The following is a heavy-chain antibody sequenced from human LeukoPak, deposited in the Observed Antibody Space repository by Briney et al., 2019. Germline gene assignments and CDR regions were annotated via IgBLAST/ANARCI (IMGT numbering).Heavy chain of an antibody. Sequence: GGSLRLSCAPSGVTFSSNDIHGVRQCPGKGREWMSFIKFDGSYKLYADSVKGRFTVSRDNAKNTVYLEMKRLRDEDTAFYYCAKDSDWSCDYWGQGTLVTVYS. CDR2: IKFDGSYK. CDR1: GVTFSSND. V-gene: IGHV3-30*02. CDR3: AKDSDWSCDY. J-gene: IGHJ4*02. D-gene: IGHD2-21*01.